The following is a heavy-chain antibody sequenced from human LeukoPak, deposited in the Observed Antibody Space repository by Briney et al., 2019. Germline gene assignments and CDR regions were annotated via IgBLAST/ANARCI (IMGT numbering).Heavy chain of an antibody. CDR3: ARTEMATIRGFGY. CDR1: GGSFSGYY. V-gene: IGHV4-34*01. J-gene: IGHJ4*02. Sequence: PSETLSLTCAVYGGSFSGYYWSWIRQPPGKGLEWIGEINHSGSTNYNPSLKSRVTISVDTSKNQFSLKLSSVTAADTAVYYCARTEMATIRGFGYWGQGTLVTVSS. D-gene: IGHD5-24*01. CDR2: INHSGST.